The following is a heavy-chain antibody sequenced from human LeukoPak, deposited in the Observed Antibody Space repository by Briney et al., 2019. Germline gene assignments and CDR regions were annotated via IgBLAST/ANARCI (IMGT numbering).Heavy chain of an antibody. D-gene: IGHD1-26*01. V-gene: IGHV3-23*01. CDR3: ARDAYSGSLDAFDV. CDR2: ISGSGGST. Sequence: GGSLRLSCAVSGFTFSAYAMSWVRQAPGKGLEWVSSISGSGGSTYYADSVKGRFTISRDKSKNTLFLQMNSLRPEDTAVYYCARDAYSGSLDAFDVWGQGTMVTVSS. CDR1: GFTFSAYA. J-gene: IGHJ3*01.